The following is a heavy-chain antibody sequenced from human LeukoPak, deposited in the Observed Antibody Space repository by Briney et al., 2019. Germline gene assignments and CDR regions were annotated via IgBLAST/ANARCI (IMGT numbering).Heavy chain of an antibody. CDR1: GYSISSGYY. V-gene: IGHV4-38-2*02. Sequence: SETLSLTCTVSGYSISSGYYWGWIRQPPGKGLEWIGSIYHSGSTYYNPSLKSRVTISVDTSKNQFSLKLSSVTAADTAVYYCARLLKLGSTADTAMVGYFQHWGQGTLVTVSS. J-gene: IGHJ1*01. CDR3: ARLLKLGSTADTAMVGYFQH. D-gene: IGHD5-18*01. CDR2: IYHSGST.